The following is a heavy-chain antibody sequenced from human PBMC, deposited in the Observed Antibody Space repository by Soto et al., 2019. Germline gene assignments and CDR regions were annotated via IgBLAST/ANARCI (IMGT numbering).Heavy chain of an antibody. D-gene: IGHD6-19*01. V-gene: IGHV1-3*05. CDR3: ARAVAVPADLDY. CDR2: INAGNGNT. Sequence: QVQLVQSGAEEKKPGASVKVSCKASGYTFTGYAMHWVRQAPGQRLEWMGWINAGNGNTKYSQKLQGRVTINRDTSASTAYMELSRLSSEDTAVYYCARAVAVPADLDYSGHGTLVTVSS. J-gene: IGHJ4*01. CDR1: GYTFTGYA.